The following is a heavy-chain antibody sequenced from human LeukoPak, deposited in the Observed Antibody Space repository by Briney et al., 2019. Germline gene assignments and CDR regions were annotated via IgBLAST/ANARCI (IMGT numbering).Heavy chain of an antibody. Sequence: ASVKVSCKVSGYTLIELSIHWVRQAPGKGLEWMGGFDPEDGKTIYAQKFQGRVTMTEDTSTDTAHMDLRSLRSEDTAVYYCATPRRRFGELLRDAFDIWGQGTMVTVSS. CDR2: FDPEDGKT. J-gene: IGHJ3*02. CDR3: ATPRRRFGELLRDAFDI. D-gene: IGHD3-10*01. CDR1: GYTLIELS. V-gene: IGHV1-24*01.